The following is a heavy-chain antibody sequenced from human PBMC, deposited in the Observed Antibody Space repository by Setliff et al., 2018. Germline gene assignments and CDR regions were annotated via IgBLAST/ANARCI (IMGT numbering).Heavy chain of an antibody. D-gene: IGHD3-22*01. Sequence: RASVKVSCKTSGYALTDSVVSWVRQAPGQGLEWVGWISDYSGNTYYPQRLQGRVTVTTDTPTGTAYMELGSLTSDDTAIYYCARINFYVSSGYYYAPDYWGPGTLVTVSS. CDR1: GYALTDSV. J-gene: IGHJ4*02. CDR2: ISDYSGNT. CDR3: ARINFYVSSGYYYAPDY. V-gene: IGHV1-18*01.